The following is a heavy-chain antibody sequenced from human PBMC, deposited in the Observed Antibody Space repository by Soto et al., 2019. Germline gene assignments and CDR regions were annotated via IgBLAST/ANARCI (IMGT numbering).Heavy chain of an antibody. Sequence: PSDTLSLPCTVSCGSISSGCYYWSWIRQHPGKGLEWIGYIYYSGSTYYNPSLKSRVTISVDTSKNQFSLKLSSVTAADTAVYYCAREDCSSTSCYLGPGAFDIWGQGTMVTVSS. CDR1: CGSISSGCYY. V-gene: IGHV4-31*03. CDR2: IYYSGST. D-gene: IGHD2-2*01. J-gene: IGHJ3*02. CDR3: AREDCSSTSCYLGPGAFDI.